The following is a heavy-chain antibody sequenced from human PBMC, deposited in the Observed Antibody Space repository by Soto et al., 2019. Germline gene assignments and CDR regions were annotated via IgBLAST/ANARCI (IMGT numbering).Heavy chain of an antibody. V-gene: IGHV1-18*01. J-gene: IGHJ4*02. CDR3: ARGRYGDY. Sequence: QVHLEQSGAEVKKPGASVKVSCQASGYAFTTYGITWVRQAPGQGLEWMGWISAHNGNTNYAQKLQGRVTVTRDTSTSTAYMDLRSLRSDDTAVYYCARGRYGDYWGQGALVTVSS. CDR1: GYAFTTYG. CDR2: ISAHNGNT. D-gene: IGHD1-1*01.